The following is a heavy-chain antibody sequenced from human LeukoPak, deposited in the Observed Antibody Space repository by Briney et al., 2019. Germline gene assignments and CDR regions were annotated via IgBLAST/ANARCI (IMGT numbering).Heavy chain of an antibody. CDR3: AKDPSSRNIVVVPAALDY. D-gene: IGHD2-2*01. J-gene: IGHJ4*02. CDR1: GFTFSSYG. V-gene: IGHV3-30*18. CDR2: ISYDGSNK. Sequence: GGSLRLSCAASGFTFSSYGMHWVRQAPGKGLEGVSVISYDGSNKYYADSVKGRFTISRDNSKNTLYLQMNSLRAEDTAVYYCAKDPSSRNIVVVPAALDYWGQGTLVTVSS.